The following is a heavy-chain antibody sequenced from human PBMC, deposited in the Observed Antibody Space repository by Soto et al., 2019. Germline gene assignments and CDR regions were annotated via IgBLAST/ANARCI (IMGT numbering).Heavy chain of an antibody. D-gene: IGHD3-3*01. CDR1: GGTFSSYA. CDR3: ARAATIFGVVKRYGMDV. CDR2: IIPIFGTA. V-gene: IGHV1-69*12. J-gene: IGHJ6*02. Sequence: QVQLVQSGAEVKKPGSSVKVSCKASGGTFSSYAISWVRLAPGQGLEWMGGIIPIFGTANYAQKFQGRVTITADESTSTAYMELSILRSEDTALYYCARAATIFGVVKRYGMDVWGQGHTVTVSS.